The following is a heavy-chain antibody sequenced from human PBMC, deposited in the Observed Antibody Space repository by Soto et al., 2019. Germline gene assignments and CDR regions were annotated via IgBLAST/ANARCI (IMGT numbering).Heavy chain of an antibody. CDR2: INVYNGNT. V-gene: IGHV1-18*01. J-gene: IGHJ5*02. CDR1: GYTFTSYS. Sequence: QVQLVQSGAEVKKPGASVKVSCKTSGYTFTSYSISWVRQAPGQGLEWMGWINVYNGNTKYAQNLQGRVTKTTDTSTSTAYMELRSPRSDDTAVYYCARDLAVGWFDPWGQGPLVSVSS. CDR3: ARDLAVGWFDP. D-gene: IGHD2-2*01.